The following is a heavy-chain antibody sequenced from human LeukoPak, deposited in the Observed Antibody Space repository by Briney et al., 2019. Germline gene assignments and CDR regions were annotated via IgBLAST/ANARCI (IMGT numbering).Heavy chain of an antibody. J-gene: IGHJ4*02. V-gene: IGHV3-64D*09. Sequence: GGSLRLSCSASGFTFSSYAMHWVRQAPGKGLEYVSAIRNNGGSTYYADSVKGRFTISRDNSKNTLYLQMSSLRVEDTAVYYCVKGARVLLAFFDYWGQGTLVTVSS. D-gene: IGHD2-15*01. CDR1: GFTFSSYA. CDR3: VKGARVLLAFFDY. CDR2: IRNNGGST.